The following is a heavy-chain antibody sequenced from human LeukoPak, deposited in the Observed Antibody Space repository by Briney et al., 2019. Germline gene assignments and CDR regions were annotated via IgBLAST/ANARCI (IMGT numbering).Heavy chain of an antibody. CDR1: GYSFTSYW. D-gene: IGHD5-18*01. Sequence: GESLQISCKGSGYSFTSYWIGWVRQLPGKGLERMGIIYPGDSDTRYSPSFQGQVTISADKSISTAYLQWSSLKASDTAMYYCARLLDTKGAYFDYWGQGTLVTVSS. CDR2: IYPGDSDT. CDR3: ARLLDTKGAYFDY. V-gene: IGHV5-51*01. J-gene: IGHJ4*02.